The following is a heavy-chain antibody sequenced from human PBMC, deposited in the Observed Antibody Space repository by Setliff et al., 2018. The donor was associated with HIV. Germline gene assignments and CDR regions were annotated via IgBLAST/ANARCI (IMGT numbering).Heavy chain of an antibody. CDR3: ARDDRGRLRGLGPFDP. CDR2: INPSGGST. V-gene: IGHV1-46*01. D-gene: IGHD3-10*01. J-gene: IGHJ5*02. CDR1: GYTFTSYY. Sequence: ASVKVSCKASGYTFTSYYMHWVRQAPGQGLEWMGIINPSGGSTNYAQKFQGRITMTRDTSTSTVYMELSSLRSEDTAVYYCARDDRGRLRGLGPFDPWGQGTLVTVSS.